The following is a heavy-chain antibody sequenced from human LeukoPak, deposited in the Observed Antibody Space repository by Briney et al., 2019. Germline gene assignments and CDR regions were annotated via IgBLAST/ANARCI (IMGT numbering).Heavy chain of an antibody. CDR3: ARDNHTSVRAHYFDY. V-gene: IGHV3-7*03. Sequence: GGSLRLSCAASGFTFSSYWMSWVRQAPGKGLEGVANIKQDGREKYYVDSVKGRFTISRDNAKNSLYLQMNSLRAEDTAVYYCARDNHTSVRAHYFDYWGQGTLVTVSS. J-gene: IGHJ4*02. CDR1: GFTFSSYW. CDR2: IKQDGREK. D-gene: IGHD3-10*01.